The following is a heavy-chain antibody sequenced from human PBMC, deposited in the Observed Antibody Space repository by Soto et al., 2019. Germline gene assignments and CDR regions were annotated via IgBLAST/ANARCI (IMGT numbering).Heavy chain of an antibody. CDR3: ARSLHGSDELSGWSSAEDFQH. D-gene: IGHD6-19*01. CDR2: INPSGGST. CDR1: GYTFTSNY. V-gene: IGHV1-46*01. Sequence: ASVKVSCKASGYTFTSNYMHWVLQAPGQGLEWMGIINPSGGSTSYAQKSQGRVTMTRDTSTSTVYMEPSSLRSEDTAVYYCARSLHGSDELSGWSSAEDFQHWVQGTLVTVSS. J-gene: IGHJ1*01.